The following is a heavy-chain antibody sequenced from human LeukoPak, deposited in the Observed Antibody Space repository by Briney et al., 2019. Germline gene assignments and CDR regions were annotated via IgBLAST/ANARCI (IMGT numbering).Heavy chain of an antibody. V-gene: IGHV1-24*01. CDR2: FDREDGET. Sequence: ASVKVSCKVSGYTLTELSMHWVRQAPGKGREWMGGFDREDGETIYAQEFQGRVTITADESTSTAYMELSSLSSADTAVYYCARDPPRGAARPSDYFDYWGQGTLVTVSS. D-gene: IGHD6-6*01. CDR3: ARDPPRGAARPSDYFDY. J-gene: IGHJ4*02. CDR1: GYTLTELS.